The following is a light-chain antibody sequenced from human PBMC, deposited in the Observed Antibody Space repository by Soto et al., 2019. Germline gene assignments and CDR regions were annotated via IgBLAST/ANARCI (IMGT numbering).Light chain of an antibody. V-gene: IGLV1-44*01. CDR2: NDN. CDR1: SSNIGSNT. Sequence: QSVLTQPPSASGTPGQRVTISCSGSSSNIGSNTVNWYQQVPGTAPKVLIHNDNQRPSGVPDRFSGSKSGTSASLAIGGLQPEDEAEYYCAAWDDSLNGVLFGGGTKLTVL. CDR3: AAWDDSLNGVL. J-gene: IGLJ2*01.